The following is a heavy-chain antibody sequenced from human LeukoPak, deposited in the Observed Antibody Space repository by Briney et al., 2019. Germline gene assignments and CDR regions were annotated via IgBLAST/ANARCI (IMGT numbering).Heavy chain of an antibody. Sequence: PGGSLRLSCAASGFTFSNYMMAWVRQAPGKGLEWVSGTDKSGGPKAYAASVKGRFTISRDNSQNTLYLRMNSLRVEDTALYYCVKYIPVPNTQLLGDYWGLGTLVTVSS. CDR1: GFTFSNYM. V-gene: IGHV3-23*01. CDR2: TDKSGGPK. D-gene: IGHD2-2*02. J-gene: IGHJ4*02. CDR3: VKYIPVPNTQLLGDY.